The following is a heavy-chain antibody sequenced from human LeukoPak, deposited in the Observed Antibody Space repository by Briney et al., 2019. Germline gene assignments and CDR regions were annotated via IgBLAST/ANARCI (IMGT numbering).Heavy chain of an antibody. CDR3: AKTSEEDSSGYYSYYFDY. J-gene: IGHJ4*02. D-gene: IGHD3-22*01. CDR1: GFTFSSYA. CDR2: ISGSGGST. Sequence: PGGSLRLSCAASGFTFSSYAMSRVRQAPGKGLEWVSAISGSGGSTYYADSVKGRFTISRDNSKNTLYLQMNSLRAEDTAVYYCAKTSEEDSSGYYSYYFDYWGQGTLVTVSS. V-gene: IGHV3-23*01.